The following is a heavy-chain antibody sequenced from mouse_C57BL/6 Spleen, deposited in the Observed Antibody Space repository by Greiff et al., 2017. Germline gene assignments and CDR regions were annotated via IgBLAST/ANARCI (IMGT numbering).Heavy chain of an antibody. CDR1: GYTFTEYT. CDR2: FYPGSGSI. D-gene: IGHD2-4*01. V-gene: IGHV1-62-2*01. J-gene: IGHJ4*01. Sequence: QVQLQQSGAELVKPGASVKLSCKASGYTFTEYTIHWVKQRSGQGLEWIGWFYPGSGSIKYNEKFKDKATLTADKSSSTVYMELSRLTSEDSAVYFCARHEDGNDYDGYYAMDYWGKGTSVTVSS. CDR3: ARHEDGNDYDGYYAMDY.